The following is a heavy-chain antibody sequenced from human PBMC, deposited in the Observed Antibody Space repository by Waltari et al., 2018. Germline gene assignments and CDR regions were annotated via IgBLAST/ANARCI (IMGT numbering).Heavy chain of an antibody. Sequence: QVQLQESGPGLVKPSETLSLTCAVTGYSVSRGRYWRCIRQPPGKGLEWIGSMFHSGSGYYNPSLRSRVTISVDTSKNQFSLKLSSVTAADTAVYYCARDDSVVAAATFDYWGQGTLVFVSS. CDR2: MFHSGSG. D-gene: IGHD2-15*01. CDR3: ARDDSVVAAATFDY. J-gene: IGHJ4*02. CDR1: GYSVSRGRY. V-gene: IGHV4-38-2*02.